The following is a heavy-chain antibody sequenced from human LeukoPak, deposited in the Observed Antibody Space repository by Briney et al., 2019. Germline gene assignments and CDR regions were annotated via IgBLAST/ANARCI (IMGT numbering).Heavy chain of an antibody. J-gene: IGHJ5*02. CDR2: FDPEDGET. D-gene: IGHD3-9*01. CDR1: GYTLKDLP. CDR3: ATNGEKYDILTGYYARGRWFDP. Sequence: ASVTVSCTVSGYTLKDLPIHWARQAPGKGLEWMGGFDPEDGETLAQKFQGRVTMTEDTSTDTAYMELGSLRSEDTAVYYCATNGEKYDILTGYYARGRWFDPWGQGTLVTVSS. V-gene: IGHV1-24*01.